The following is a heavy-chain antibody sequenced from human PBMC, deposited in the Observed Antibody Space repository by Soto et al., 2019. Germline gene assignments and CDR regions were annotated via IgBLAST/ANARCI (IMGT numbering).Heavy chain of an antibody. V-gene: IGHV3-30-3*01. J-gene: IGHJ4*02. CDR2: ISYDGSNK. Sequence: QVQLVESGGGVVQPGRSLRLSCAASGFSFSSYAMLWVRQAPGKGLEWVAVISYDGSNKYYADSVKGRFTISRDNSKNTLYLQMNSLRADDTAVYYCARGPNPEYSGSYGVADYWGQGTLVTVSS. CDR1: GFSFSSYA. CDR3: ARGPNPEYSGSYGVADY. D-gene: IGHD1-26*01.